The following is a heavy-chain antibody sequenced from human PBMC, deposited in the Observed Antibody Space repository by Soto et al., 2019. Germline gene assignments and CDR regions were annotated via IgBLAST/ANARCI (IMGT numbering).Heavy chain of an antibody. Sequence: EVQLVESGGGLVQPGGSLRLSCAASGFTFSSYSMNWVRQAPGKGLEWVSYISSSSSTIYYADSVKGRFTISRDNAKNSLYLQMNSLRDEDTAVYYCARGNDYGDYGPLDYWGQGTLVTVSS. CDR3: ARGNDYGDYGPLDY. CDR1: GFTFSSYS. J-gene: IGHJ4*02. CDR2: ISSSSSTI. D-gene: IGHD4-17*01. V-gene: IGHV3-48*02.